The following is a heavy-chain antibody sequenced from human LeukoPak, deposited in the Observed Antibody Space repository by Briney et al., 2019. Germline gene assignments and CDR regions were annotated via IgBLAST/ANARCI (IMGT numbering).Heavy chain of an antibody. V-gene: IGHV4-59*11. D-gene: IGHD6-13*01. J-gene: IGHJ4*02. CDR2: IHYSGST. Sequence: SETLSLTCTVSGGSIRSRYWSWIRQPPGKGLEWIGYIHYSGSTSYSPFLQSRVTISVDTSKNQFFLNLRSVTAADTAVYYCARDRPGGSSLDYWGQGTLVTVSS. CDR3: ARDRPGGSSLDY. CDR1: GGSIRSRY.